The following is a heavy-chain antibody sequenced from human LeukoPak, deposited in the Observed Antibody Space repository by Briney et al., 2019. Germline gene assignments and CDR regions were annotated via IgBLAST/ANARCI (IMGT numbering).Heavy chain of an antibody. D-gene: IGHD1-1*01. J-gene: IGHJ4*02. CDR1: GFTFSSYA. Sequence: GGSLRLSCAASGFTFSSYAMSWVRQAPGKGLEWVSAISGSGGSTYYVDSVKGRFTISRDNSKNTLYLQMISLRAEDTAVYYCAKDNNYYLDYWGQGTLVTVSS. CDR3: AKDNNYYLDY. V-gene: IGHV3-23*01. CDR2: ISGSGGST.